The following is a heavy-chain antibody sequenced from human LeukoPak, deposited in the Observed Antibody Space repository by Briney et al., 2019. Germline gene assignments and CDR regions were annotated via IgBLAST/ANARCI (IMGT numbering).Heavy chain of an antibody. CDR2: IYPSDSDT. V-gene: IGHV5-51*01. D-gene: IGHD2-2*01. J-gene: IGHJ4*02. CDR1: GYSFTTYW. Sequence: GESLKISCKGPGYSFTTYWISWGRKMLGKGLEWMGIIYPSDSDTRFSPTFQGQVNISDDKSHSTAYLQWSSLKASDTAMYYCARLQTAMYDPYYFDYWGQGTLVTVSS. CDR3: ARLQTAMYDPYYFDY.